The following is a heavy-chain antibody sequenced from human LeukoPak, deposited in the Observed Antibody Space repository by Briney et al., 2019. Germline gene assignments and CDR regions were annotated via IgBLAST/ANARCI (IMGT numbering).Heavy chain of an antibody. J-gene: IGHJ4*02. CDR2: IIPIFGTA. Sequence: GASVKVSCKASGGTFSSYAISWVRQAPGQGLEWMGGIIPIFGTANYAQKFQGRVTITADESTSTAYMELSSLRSEDTAVYYCARIGVVPRGFDYWGQGTLVTVSS. D-gene: IGHD3-16*01. CDR1: GGTFSSYA. V-gene: IGHV1-69*13. CDR3: ARIGVVPRGFDY.